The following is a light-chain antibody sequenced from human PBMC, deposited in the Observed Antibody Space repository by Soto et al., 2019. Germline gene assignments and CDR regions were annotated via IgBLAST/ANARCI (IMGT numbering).Light chain of an antibody. Sequence: QSALTQPASVSGSPGQSITISCTGSSSDAGHYDYVSWFQQHPGRAPTLLIYDVTYRPSGVSNRFSGAKSGSTASLTISGLRTEDEANYYFSSYTGPSTQVFGTGTKLTVL. V-gene: IGLV2-14*03. CDR2: DVT. CDR3: SSYTGPSTQV. J-gene: IGLJ1*01. CDR1: SSDAGHYDY.